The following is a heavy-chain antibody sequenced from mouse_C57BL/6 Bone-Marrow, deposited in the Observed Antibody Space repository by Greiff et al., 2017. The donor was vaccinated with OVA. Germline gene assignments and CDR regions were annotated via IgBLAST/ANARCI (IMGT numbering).Heavy chain of an antibody. D-gene: IGHD1-1*01. Sequence: VQLQQSGPGLVQPSQSLSITCPVSGFSLTSYGVYWVRQSPGKGLEWLGVIWSGGSTDYNAAFISRLSISKDNSKSQVFFKMNSLQADDTAIYYCARNYGSSYWFAYWGQGTLVTVSA. J-gene: IGHJ3*01. CDR3: ARNYGSSYWFAY. V-gene: IGHV2-2*01. CDR2: IWSGGST. CDR1: GFSLTSYG.